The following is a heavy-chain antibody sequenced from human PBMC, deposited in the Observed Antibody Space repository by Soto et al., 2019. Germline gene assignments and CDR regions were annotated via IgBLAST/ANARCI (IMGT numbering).Heavy chain of an antibody. V-gene: IGHV4-39*01. CDR1: GGSISSHY. CDR2: IYYSGST. D-gene: IGHD3-10*01. CDR3: ASYPPFGNYYYYGMDV. J-gene: IGHJ6*02. Sequence: PSETLSFTCTVSGGSISSHYWGWIRLPPGKGLEWIGSIYYSGSTHYNPSLKSRVTISVDTSKNQFSLKLSSVTAADTAVYYCASYPPFGNYYYYGMDVWGQGTTVTVSS.